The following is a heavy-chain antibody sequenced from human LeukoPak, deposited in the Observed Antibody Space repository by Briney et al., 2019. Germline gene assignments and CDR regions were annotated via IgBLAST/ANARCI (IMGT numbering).Heavy chain of an antibody. V-gene: IGHV1-24*01. CDR1: GYTLTELS. D-gene: IGHD2-2*02. CDR3: ATAISAPRSWFDP. CDR2: FDPEDGET. J-gene: IGHJ5*02. Sequence: PGATVKVSCKVSGYTLTELSMHWVRQAPGKGLEWMGGFDPEDGETIYAQKFQGRVTMTEDTSTDTAYMELSSLRSEDTAVYYCATAISAPRSWFDPWGQGTLVTVSS.